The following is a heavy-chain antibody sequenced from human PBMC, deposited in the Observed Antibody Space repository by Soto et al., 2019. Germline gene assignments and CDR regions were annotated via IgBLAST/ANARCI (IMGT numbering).Heavy chain of an antibody. V-gene: IGHV4-34*01. D-gene: IGHD3-9*01. CDR3: ARHPGLRYFDWSRGFDP. J-gene: IGHJ5*02. Sequence: SETLSLTCAVYGGSFSGYYWSWIRQPPGKGLKWIGEINHSGSTNYNPSLKSRVTISVDTSKNQFSLKLSSVTAADTAVYYCARHPGLRYFDWSRGFDPWGQGTLVTVSS. CDR1: GGSFSGYY. CDR2: INHSGST.